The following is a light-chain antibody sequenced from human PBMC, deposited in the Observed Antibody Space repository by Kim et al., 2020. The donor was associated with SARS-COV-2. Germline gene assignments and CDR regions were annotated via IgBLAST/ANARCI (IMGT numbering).Light chain of an antibody. CDR3: QVWDMTTYHVV. CDR2: YDT. Sequence: SYELTQPPSVSVAPGKTATITCGGDNIGSKNVHWYQRKPGQAPVLVIYYDTDRPSGIPERFSGSNSGNTATLTISRVEAGDEADYSCQVWDMTTYHVVCG. V-gene: IGLV3-21*04. J-gene: IGLJ2*01. CDR1: NIGSKN.